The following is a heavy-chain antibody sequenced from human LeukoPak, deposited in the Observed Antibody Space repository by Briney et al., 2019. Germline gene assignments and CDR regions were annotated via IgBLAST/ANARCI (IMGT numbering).Heavy chain of an antibody. CDR1: GGSFSGYY. D-gene: IGHD3-10*01. J-gene: IGHJ6*03. V-gene: IGHV4-34*01. CDR2: INHSGST. CDR3: ARGVYGSGKSDYYYYYMDV. Sequence: SETLSLTCAVYGGSFSGYYWSWIRQPPGKGLEWIGEINHSGSTNYNPSLKSRVTISVDTSKNQFSLKLSSVTAADTAVYYCARGVYGSGKSDYYYYYMDVWGKGTTVTISS.